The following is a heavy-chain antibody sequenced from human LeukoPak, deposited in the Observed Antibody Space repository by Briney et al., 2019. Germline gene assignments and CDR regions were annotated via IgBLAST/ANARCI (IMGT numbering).Heavy chain of an antibody. V-gene: IGHV5-51*01. Sequence: GESLKISCKGSGYSFTSYWIGWVRQMPGKGLEWMGIIYPGDSDTRYSPSFQGQVTISADKSISTAYLQWSSLKASDTAMYYCARRITMVRGVYYFDYWGQGTLVTVFS. CDR2: IYPGDSDT. CDR1: GYSFTSYW. J-gene: IGHJ4*02. CDR3: ARRITMVRGVYYFDY. D-gene: IGHD3-10*01.